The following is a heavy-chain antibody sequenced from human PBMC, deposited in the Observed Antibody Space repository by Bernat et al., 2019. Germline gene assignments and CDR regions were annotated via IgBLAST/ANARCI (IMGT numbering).Heavy chain of an antibody. V-gene: IGHV3-48*01. CDR1: GFSFSSYD. CDR3: ARGGGAFDI. CDR2: VTGSGTNI. J-gene: IGHJ3*02. Sequence: EVQLVESGGGLVQPGGSLRLSCAASGFSFSSYDMNWVGQAPGKGLEWVSLVTGSGTNIFYADSVKGRFTVSRDNAKNSRYLKMNSLRAEDTAVYYCARGGGAFDIWGQGTMVTVSS.